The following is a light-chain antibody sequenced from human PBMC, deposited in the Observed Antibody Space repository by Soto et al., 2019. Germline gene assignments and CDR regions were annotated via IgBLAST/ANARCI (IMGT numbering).Light chain of an antibody. CDR2: AAS. J-gene: IGKJ1*01. CDR3: QQSYNTPWT. CDR1: QSISSY. Sequence: DIQMTQSPSSLSASVGDRVTITCRASQSISSYLHWYQQKPGKAPKLLIYAASSLRSGVPSRFSGSGSGTDFTLTISSLQPEDFATYYCQQSYNTPWTFGQGTKVDIK. V-gene: IGKV1-39*01.